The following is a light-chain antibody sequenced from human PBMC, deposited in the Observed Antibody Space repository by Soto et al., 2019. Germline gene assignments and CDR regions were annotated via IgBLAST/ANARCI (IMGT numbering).Light chain of an antibody. CDR2: AAS. V-gene: IGKV1-39*01. CDR3: QQSYSTLWT. J-gene: IGKJ1*01. CDR1: QSISSY. Sequence: DIQMTQSPSSLSASVGDRVTITCRASQSISSYLNWYQQKPGKAPKLLIYAASSLQSGVPSRFSGSGSGTDFTLTISSLQPEDFATYYCQQSYSTLWTFGQGTXVDIK.